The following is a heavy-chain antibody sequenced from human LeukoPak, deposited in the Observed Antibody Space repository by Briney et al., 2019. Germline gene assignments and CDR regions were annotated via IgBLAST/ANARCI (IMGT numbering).Heavy chain of an antibody. CDR1: GYTFTGYY. CDR2: INPNSGGT. V-gene: IGHV1-2*02. D-gene: IGHD3-16*01. J-gene: IGHJ6*03. CDR3: ARDLCLRDYYYMDV. Sequence: ASVKVSCKASGYTFTGYYMHWVRQAPGQGLEWMGWINPNSGGTNYAQKFQGRVTMTRDTSISTAYMELSGLRSDDTAVYYCARDLCLRDYYYMDVWGKGTTVTISS.